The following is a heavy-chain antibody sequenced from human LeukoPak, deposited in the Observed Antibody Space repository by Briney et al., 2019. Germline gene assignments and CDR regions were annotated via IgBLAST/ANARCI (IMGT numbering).Heavy chain of an antibody. CDR3: ARSGAAGGNFFDP. CDR2: IYPGDSDT. CDR1: GYSFNKYW. D-gene: IGHD4-23*01. Sequence: GESLKISCRGTGYSFNKYWIAWVRQMHGKGLEWMGIIYPGDSDTRYSPSFQGQVTISVDKSISTAYLQWSSLKASDTAMYYCARSGAAGGNFFDPWGQGTLVTVSS. J-gene: IGHJ5*02. V-gene: IGHV5-51*01.